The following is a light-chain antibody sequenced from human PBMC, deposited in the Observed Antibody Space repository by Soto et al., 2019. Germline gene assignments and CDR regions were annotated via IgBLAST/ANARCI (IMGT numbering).Light chain of an antibody. J-gene: IGLJ2*01. CDR2: EAS. CDR1: SSDVGSYNL. Sequence: QSALTQPASVSGSPGQSITISCTGTSSDVGSYNLVSWYQQRPDNAPKLIIYEASRRPSGVSNRFSASKSGNTASLTISGVQAEDEADYYCCSYAHGNKVIFGGGTKLTVL. CDR3: CSYAHGNKVI. V-gene: IGLV2-23*01.